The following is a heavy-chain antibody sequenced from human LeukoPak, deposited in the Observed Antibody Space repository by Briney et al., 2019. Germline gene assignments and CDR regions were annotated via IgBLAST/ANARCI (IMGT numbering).Heavy chain of an antibody. D-gene: IGHD4-17*01. CDR1: GFTFSSYS. V-gene: IGHV3-21*01. CDR2: ISSSSSYI. CDR3: ARDAYGEYYFGY. Sequence: GGSLRLSCAASGFTFSSYSMNWVRQAPGKGLEWVSSISSSSSYIYYADSVKGRFTISRDNAKNSLYLQMNSLRAEDTAVYYCARDAYGEYYFGYWGQGTLVTVSS. J-gene: IGHJ4*02.